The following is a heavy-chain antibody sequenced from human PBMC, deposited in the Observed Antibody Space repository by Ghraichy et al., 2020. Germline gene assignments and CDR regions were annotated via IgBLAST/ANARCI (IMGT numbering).Heavy chain of an antibody. D-gene: IGHD3-3*01. CDR3: ARSPSGFWSGYYPLGMDV. J-gene: IGHJ6*02. V-gene: IGHV3-33*01. CDR1: GFTFSSYG. Sequence: GGSLRLSCAASGFTFSSYGMHWVRQAPGKGLEWVAVIWYDGSNKYYADSVKGRFTISRDNSKNTLYLQMNSLRAEDTAVYYCARSPSGFWSGYYPLGMDVWGQGTTVTVSS. CDR2: IWYDGSNK.